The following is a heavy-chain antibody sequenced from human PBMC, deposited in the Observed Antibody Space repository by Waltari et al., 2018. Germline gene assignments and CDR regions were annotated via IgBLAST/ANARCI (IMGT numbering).Heavy chain of an antibody. CDR2: IWYYGINT. D-gene: IGHD3-16*02. CDR3: ARDDYLWGSYRLIDY. CDR1: GFTFSTTA. J-gene: IGHJ4*02. Sequence: QVQLMEYGGGVVQPGRSLKLSCGASGFTFSTTAMHWVRQTPGTGLEWVAGIWYYGINTYYADSVKGRFTISRDNSKNTVYLQMNSLSAEDTAVYYCARDDYLWGSYRLIDYWGQGALVTVS. V-gene: IGHV3-33*01.